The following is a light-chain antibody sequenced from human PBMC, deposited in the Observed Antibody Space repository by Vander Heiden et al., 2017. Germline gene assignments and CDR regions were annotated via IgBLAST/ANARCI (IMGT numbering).Light chain of an antibody. J-gene: IGKJ2*01. CDR1: QSVSSY. CDR3: QQRINGQGMYT. CDR2: DAS. Sequence: EIVLTQSPATLSLSPGERATLSCRASQSVSSYLAWYQQKPGQAPRLLIYDASNRATGIQARFSGSGDGTDFTLTISSLEPEDFAVYYCQQRINGQGMYTFGQGTKLEIK. V-gene: IGKV3-11*01.